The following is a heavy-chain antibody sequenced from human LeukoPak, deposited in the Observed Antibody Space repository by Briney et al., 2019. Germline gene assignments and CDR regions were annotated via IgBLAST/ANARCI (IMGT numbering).Heavy chain of an antibody. Sequence: PGGSLRLSCAASVFTLSSYWMHWVRQAPGKGLVWVSHINIDGSNTRYADSVKGRFTISRDNAENTLYLQMNSLRVDETAVYYCANSRTFDYWGQGTLVTVSS. CDR1: VFTLSSYW. D-gene: IGHD2-21*01. V-gene: IGHV3-74*01. CDR2: INIDGSNT. J-gene: IGHJ4*02. CDR3: ANSRTFDY.